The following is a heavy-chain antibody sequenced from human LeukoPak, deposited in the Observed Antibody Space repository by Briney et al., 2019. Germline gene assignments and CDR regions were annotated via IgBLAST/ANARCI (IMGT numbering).Heavy chain of an antibody. CDR1: GGTFSSYA. D-gene: IGHD3-3*01. CDR3: ARGRRGVVITNNWFDP. J-gene: IGHJ5*02. V-gene: IGHV1-69*05. Sequence: GASVKVSCKASGGTFSSYAISWVRQAPGQGLEWMGGIIPIFGTANYAQKFQGRVTITTDESTSTAYMELSSLRSEDTAVYYCARGRRGVVITNNWFDPWGQGTLVTVSS. CDR2: IIPIFGTA.